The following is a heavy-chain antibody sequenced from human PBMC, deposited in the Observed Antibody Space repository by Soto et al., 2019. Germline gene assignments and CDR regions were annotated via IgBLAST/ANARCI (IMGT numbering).Heavy chain of an antibody. CDR1: YGSFTSYY. Sequence: SETLSLTCAVYYGSFTSYYWSWIRQPPGKGLEWIGEINQSGGTNYNTSLKSRVTISIDTSKKQFSLKLNSVTAADTAVYYCARGGTGTTWFGPWGQGTLVTVSS. D-gene: IGHD1-7*01. CDR2: INQSGGT. CDR3: ARGGTGTTWFGP. V-gene: IGHV4-34*01. J-gene: IGHJ5*02.